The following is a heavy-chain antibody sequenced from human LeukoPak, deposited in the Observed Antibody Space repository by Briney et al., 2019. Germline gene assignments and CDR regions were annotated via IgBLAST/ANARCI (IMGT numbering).Heavy chain of an antibody. V-gene: IGHV1-18*01. CDR2: ISAYNGNT. Sequence: GASVKVSCMASGYTFTSYGISWVRQAPGQGLEWMGWISAYNGNTNYAQKLQGRVTMTTDTSTSTAYMELRSLRSDDTAVYYCARDRQWLRLRGAIDYWGQGTLVTVSS. J-gene: IGHJ4*02. D-gene: IGHD5-12*01. CDR3: ARDRQWLRLRGAIDY. CDR1: GYTFTSYG.